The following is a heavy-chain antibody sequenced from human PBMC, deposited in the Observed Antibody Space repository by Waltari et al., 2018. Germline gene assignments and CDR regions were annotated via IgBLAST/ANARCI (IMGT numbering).Heavy chain of an antibody. Sequence: EVQLVESGGGLVKPGGSLRLSCVGSGFVFSDAWMHWVRQAPGRGMEGVGGIKSKLKGEIRDYLGTVKGRFSMSRDDSKNTVFLQMDRLQTEDTAVYYCATDLDNTLFDHWGQGAPVTVSS. CDR2: IKSKLKGEIR. CDR1: GFVFSDAW. D-gene: IGHD1-1*01. CDR3: ATDLDNTLFDH. J-gene: IGHJ4*02. V-gene: IGHV3-15*01.